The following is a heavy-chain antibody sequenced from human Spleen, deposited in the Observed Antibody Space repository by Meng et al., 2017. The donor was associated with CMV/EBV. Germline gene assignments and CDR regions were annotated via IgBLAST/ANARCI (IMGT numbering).Heavy chain of an antibody. CDR3: ARAYSMTTVPNFDY. CDR1: GFTVSSNY. V-gene: IGHV3-53*05. CDR2: IYSGGST. Sequence: GESLKISCAASGFTVSSNYMSWVRQAPGKGLEWVSVIYSGGSTYYADSVKGRFTISRDNSKNTLYLQMNSLRAEDTAVYYCARAYSMTTVPNFDYWGQGTPVTVSS. D-gene: IGHD4-11*01. J-gene: IGHJ4*02.